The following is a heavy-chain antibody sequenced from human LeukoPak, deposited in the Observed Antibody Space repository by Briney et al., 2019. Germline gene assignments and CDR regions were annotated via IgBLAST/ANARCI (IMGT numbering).Heavy chain of an antibody. J-gene: IGHJ5*02. Sequence: GGSLRLSCAASGFTFSSYAMSWVRQAPGKGLEWVSGISWNSGSIGYADSVKGRFTISRDNAKNSLYLQMNSLRAEDTALYYCAKAYDSSGYYPNWFDPWGQGTLVTVSS. D-gene: IGHD3-22*01. CDR1: GFTFSSYA. CDR3: AKAYDSSGYYPNWFDP. V-gene: IGHV3-9*01. CDR2: ISWNSGSI.